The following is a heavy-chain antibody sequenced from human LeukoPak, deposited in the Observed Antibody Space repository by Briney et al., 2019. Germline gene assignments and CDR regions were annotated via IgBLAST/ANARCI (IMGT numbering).Heavy chain of an antibody. D-gene: IGHD3-9*01. CDR3: ARTFDSLSNYFDP. V-gene: IGHV5-51*01. CDR1: GYSFSNYW. CDR2: IYPGDSET. Sequence: GESLKISCKASGYSFSNYWIGWVRQMPGKGLEWMGIIYPGDSETRYSPSFQGQVTISADKSISTAYLQWSSLKAADTAMYYCARTFDSLSNYFDPWGQGTPVIVSS. J-gene: IGHJ5*02.